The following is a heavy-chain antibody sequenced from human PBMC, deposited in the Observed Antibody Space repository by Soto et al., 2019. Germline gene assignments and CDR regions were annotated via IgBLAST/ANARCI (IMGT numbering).Heavy chain of an antibody. CDR1: GFTFSNYW. J-gene: IGHJ3*02. D-gene: IGHD2-8*02. CDR3: ARDSGPRGYDAFDI. CDR2: IKQDASEN. Sequence: GGSLRLSCAASGFTFSNYWMTLVRQAPGKGLEWVANIKQDASENFYVDSVKGRFTISRDNAKNSLYLQMNSLGAEDTAVYYCARDSGPRGYDAFDIWGQGTMVTVSS. V-gene: IGHV3-7*04.